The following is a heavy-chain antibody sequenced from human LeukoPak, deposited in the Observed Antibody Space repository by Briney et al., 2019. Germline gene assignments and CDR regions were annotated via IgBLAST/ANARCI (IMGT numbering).Heavy chain of an antibody. J-gene: IGHJ6*02. CDR3: ARDRYNFNYYYGMDV. CDR2: INPSGGST. V-gene: IGHV1-46*01. CDR1: GYTFTSYY. D-gene: IGHD5-24*01. Sequence: ASVKVSCKASGYTFTSYYMHWVRQAPGQGLEWMGIINPSGGSTSYAQKFQGRITMTRDTSTSTVYMELSSLRSEDTAVYYCARDRYNFNYYYGMDVWGQGTTVTVSS.